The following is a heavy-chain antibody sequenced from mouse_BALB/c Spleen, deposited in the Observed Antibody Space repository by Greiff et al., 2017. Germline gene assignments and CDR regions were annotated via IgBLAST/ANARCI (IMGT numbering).Heavy chain of an antibody. D-gene: IGHD1-1*01. J-gene: IGHJ4*01. V-gene: IGHV5-4*02. Sequence: EVMLVESGGGLVKPGGSLKLSCAASGFTFSDYYMYWVRQTPEKRLEWVATISDGGSYTYYPDSVKGRFTISRDNAKNNLYLQMSSLKSEDTAMYYSARGITTSYWGQGTSVTVSS. CDR1: GFTFSDYY. CDR2: ISDGGSYT. CDR3: ARGITTSY.